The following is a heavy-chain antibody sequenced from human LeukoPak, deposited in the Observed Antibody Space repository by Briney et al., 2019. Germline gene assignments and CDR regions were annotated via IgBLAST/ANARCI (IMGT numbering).Heavy chain of an antibody. D-gene: IGHD3-10*01. CDR3: AKLVTSGSSPRTLDY. J-gene: IGHJ4*02. Sequence: GGSLRLSCAASGFTFDNSGMTWVRQAPGKGLEWVSSVSGSGGSTFYADSVKGRFTISRDNSKNTLYLQMNSLRAEDTAVYYCAKLVTSGSSPRTLDYWGQGTLVTVSS. V-gene: IGHV3-23*01. CDR1: GFTFDNSG. CDR2: VSGSGGST.